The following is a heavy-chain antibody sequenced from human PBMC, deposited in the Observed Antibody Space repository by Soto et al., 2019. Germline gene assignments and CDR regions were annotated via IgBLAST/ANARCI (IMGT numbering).Heavy chain of an antibody. CDR1: GYTFTSYG. J-gene: IGHJ5*02. V-gene: IGHV1-18*01. CDR2: ISAYNGNT. Sequence: GASVKVSCKASGYTFTSYGISWVRQAPGQGLEWMGWISAYNGNTNYAQKLQGRVTMTTDTSTSTAYMELRGLRSDDTAVYYCARDPGEIAAAGKGWFDPWGQGTMVTVSS. CDR3: ARDPGEIAAAGKGWFDP. D-gene: IGHD6-13*01.